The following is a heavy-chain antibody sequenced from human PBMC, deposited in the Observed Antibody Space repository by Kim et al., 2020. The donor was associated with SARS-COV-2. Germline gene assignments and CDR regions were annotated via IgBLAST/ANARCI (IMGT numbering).Heavy chain of an antibody. CDR3: TTIIVVVPAAMRGEYSYYHYGMDV. CDR2: IKSKTDGGTT. D-gene: IGHD2-2*01. CDR1: GFTFSNAW. J-gene: IGHJ6*02. V-gene: IGHV3-15*01. Sequence: GGSLRLSCAXSGFTFSNAWMSWVRQAPGKGLEWVGRIKSKTDGGTTDYAAPVKGRFTISRDDSKNTLYLQMNSLKTEDTAVYYCTTIIVVVPAAMRGEYSYYHYGMDVWGQGTTVTVSS.